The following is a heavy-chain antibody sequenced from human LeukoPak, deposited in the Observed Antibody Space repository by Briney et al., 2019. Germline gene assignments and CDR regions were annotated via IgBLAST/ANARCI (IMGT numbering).Heavy chain of an antibody. CDR1: GFTFGKYW. D-gene: IGHD6-6*01. J-gene: IGHJ4*02. V-gene: IGHV3-7*01. Sequence: GGSLRLSCVASGFTFGKYWMSWVRQAPGKGLEWVANIKQDGNDKYYVDSVKGRFTISRDNAKNSLYLRMNSLRDEDTAVYYCARARSIAALAIGYWGQGTLVTVSS. CDR2: IKQDGNDK. CDR3: ARARSIAALAIGY.